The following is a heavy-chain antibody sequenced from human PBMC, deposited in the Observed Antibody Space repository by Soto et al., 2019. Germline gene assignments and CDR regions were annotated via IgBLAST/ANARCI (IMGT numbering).Heavy chain of an antibody. CDR3: ARDSNADSSGYYAGFDY. V-gene: IGHV3-33*01. CDR1: GFTFSSYG. J-gene: IGHJ4*02. Sequence: QVQLVESGGGVVQPGRSLRLSCAVSGFTFSSYGMNWVRQAPGKGLEWVAAIYYDGSNKYYADSVRGRFTISRDNFKNTLYLHMNSLRAEDTAGYYCARDSNADSSGYYAGFDYWGQGTLVTVSS. CDR2: IYYDGSNK. D-gene: IGHD3-22*01.